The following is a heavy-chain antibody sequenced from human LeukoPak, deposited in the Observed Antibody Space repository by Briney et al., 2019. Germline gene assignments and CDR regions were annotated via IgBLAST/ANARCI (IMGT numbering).Heavy chain of an antibody. J-gene: IGHJ6*02. V-gene: IGHV1-18*04. CDR3: ASSAPYYYYGMDV. CDR1: GYIFTGHY. CDR2: ISAYNGNT. Sequence: ASVKVSCKASGYIFTGHYLHWVRQAPGQGLEWMGWISAYNGNTNYAQKLQGRVTMTTDTSTSTAYMELRSLRSDDTAVYYCASSAPYYYYGMDVWGQGTTVTVSS.